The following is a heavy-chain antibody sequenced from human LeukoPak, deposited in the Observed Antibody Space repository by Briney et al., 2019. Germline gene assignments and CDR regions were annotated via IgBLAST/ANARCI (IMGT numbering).Heavy chain of an antibody. CDR2: ISFDGRRK. CDR3: AKDLYRRVGGMLDY. J-gene: IGHJ4*02. CDR1: GFIFSTYV. V-gene: IGHV3-30*18. D-gene: IGHD3-16*01. Sequence: PGRSLRLSCAASGFIFSTYVMHWVRQGPGKGLEWVALISFDGRRKDYADPVKGRFTISRDNSKNTLYLQMNSLRDEDTAVYYCAKDLYRRVGGMLDYWGQGTLAPVSS.